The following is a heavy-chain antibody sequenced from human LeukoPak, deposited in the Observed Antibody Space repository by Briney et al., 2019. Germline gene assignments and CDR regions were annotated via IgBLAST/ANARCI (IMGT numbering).Heavy chain of an antibody. Sequence: GGSLRLSCAASGFTFSSYAMHWVRQAPGKGLEWVSAISGSGGSTYYADSVKGRFTISRDNSKNTLYLQMNSLRAEDTAVYYCAKDPRGYSSSWYYNWFDPWGQGTLVTVSS. V-gene: IGHV3-23*01. CDR1: GFTFSSYA. D-gene: IGHD6-13*01. J-gene: IGHJ5*02. CDR2: ISGSGGST. CDR3: AKDPRGYSSSWYYNWFDP.